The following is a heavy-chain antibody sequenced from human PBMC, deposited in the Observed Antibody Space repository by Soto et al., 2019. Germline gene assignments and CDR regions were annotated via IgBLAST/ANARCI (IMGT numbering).Heavy chain of an antibody. CDR3: AKDSNIIYYDSSENDY. CDR2: ISGSGGST. V-gene: IGHV3-23*01. D-gene: IGHD3-22*01. CDR1: GFTFSSYA. Sequence: GGSLRLSCAASGFTFSSYAMSWVRQAPGKGLEWVSAISGSGGSTYYADSVKGRFTISRDNSKNTLYLQMNSRRDEDTAVYYCAKDSNIIYYDSSENDYWGQGTLVTVYS. J-gene: IGHJ4*02.